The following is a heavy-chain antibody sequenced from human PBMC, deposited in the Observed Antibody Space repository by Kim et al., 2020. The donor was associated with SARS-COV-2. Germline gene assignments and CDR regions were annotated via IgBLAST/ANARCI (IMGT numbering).Heavy chain of an antibody. J-gene: IGHJ4*02. D-gene: IGHD7-27*01. Sequence: YYAGSVKGRFTISRDNAKNSLYLQMNSLRAEDTAVYYCARDGKLGIHFDYWGQGTLVTVSS. CDR3: ARDGKLGIHFDY. V-gene: IGHV3-21*01.